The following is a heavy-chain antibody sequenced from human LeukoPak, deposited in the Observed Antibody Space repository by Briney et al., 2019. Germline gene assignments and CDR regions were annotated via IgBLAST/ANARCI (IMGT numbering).Heavy chain of an antibody. CDR3: AKDWHYYDSSGYYPGYYYYYMDV. V-gene: IGHV3-21*01. J-gene: IGHJ6*03. CDR1: GFTFSRYT. CDR2: ITSSSSYI. D-gene: IGHD3-22*01. Sequence: PGGSLRLSCAASGFTFSRYTMNWVRQAPGKGLEWVSSITSSSSYIYYADSVKGRFTISRDNAKNSLYLQMNSLRAEDTAVYYCAKDWHYYDSSGYYPGYYYYYMDVWGKGITVTVSS.